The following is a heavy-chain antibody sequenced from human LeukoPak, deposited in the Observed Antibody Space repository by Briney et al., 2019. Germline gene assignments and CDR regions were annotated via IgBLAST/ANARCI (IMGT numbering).Heavy chain of an antibody. Sequence: SETLSLTCTVSGYSISSGYYWGWIRQPPGKGLEWIGEINHSGSTNYNPSLKSRVTISVDTSKNQFSLKLSSVTAADTAVYYCARDPLRYFDWLFRTGFDPWGQGTLVTVSS. V-gene: IGHV4-38-2*02. J-gene: IGHJ5*02. CDR1: GYSISSGYY. CDR2: INHSGST. CDR3: ARDPLRYFDWLFRTGFDP. D-gene: IGHD3-9*01.